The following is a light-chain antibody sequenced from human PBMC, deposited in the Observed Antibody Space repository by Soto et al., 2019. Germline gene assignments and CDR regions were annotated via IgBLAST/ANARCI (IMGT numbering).Light chain of an antibody. Sequence: SYELTQPPSVSVAPGRTASITCGGSDIEDKSVHWYQQKPGQAPLLVVNDDSDRPSGSPGRFSGSNSGNRATLTISSVEAGDEADYYCQVWDRSSDQWVFGGGTKSPS. V-gene: IGLV3-21*02. CDR3: QVWDRSSDQWV. CDR1: DIEDKS. J-gene: IGLJ3*02. CDR2: DDS.